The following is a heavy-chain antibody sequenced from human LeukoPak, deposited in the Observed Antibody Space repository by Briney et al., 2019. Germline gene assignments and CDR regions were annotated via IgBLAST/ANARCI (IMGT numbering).Heavy chain of an antibody. CDR3: ARVVVVAGNYYFDS. J-gene: IGHJ4*02. D-gene: IGHD6-19*01. Sequence: PGGSLRLSCAASGFTFSDHYMDWVRQAPGKGLEWVGRTRNKANSYTTEYAASVKGRFTISRDDSKNSLCLQMNSLKTEDTAVYYCARVVVVAGNYYFDSWGQGTLVTVSS. CDR2: TRNKANSYTT. V-gene: IGHV3-72*01. CDR1: GFTFSDHY.